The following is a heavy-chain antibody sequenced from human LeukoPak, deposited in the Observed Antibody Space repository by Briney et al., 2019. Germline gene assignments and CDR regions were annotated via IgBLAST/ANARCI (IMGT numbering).Heavy chain of an antibody. J-gene: IGHJ4*02. V-gene: IGHV3-9*01. Sequence: GRSLRLSCAASGFTFDDYAMYWVRQVPGKGLEWVSHISWNGATRSYADSVKGRFTISRDNPKRSLYLQMNSLRAEDTALYYCVKGGGYKRYFFDDWGQGTLVTVSS. D-gene: IGHD3-10*01. CDR1: GFTFDDYA. CDR3: VKGGGYKRYFFDD. CDR2: ISWNGATR.